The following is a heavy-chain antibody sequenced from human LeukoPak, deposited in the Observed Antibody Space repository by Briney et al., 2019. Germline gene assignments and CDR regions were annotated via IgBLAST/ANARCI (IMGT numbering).Heavy chain of an antibody. Sequence: GGSPRLSCAASGFTFSSYAMSWVRQAPGKGLVWVSHTNSDGSTTDYADSVRGRFTISRDNAKNTLFLQMNSLTVEDTAVYYCGRGMRDYYGLDYWGQGILVTVSS. CDR3: GRGMRDYYGLDY. CDR1: GFTFSSYA. J-gene: IGHJ4*02. CDR2: TNSDGSTT. V-gene: IGHV3-74*01. D-gene: IGHD3-10*01.